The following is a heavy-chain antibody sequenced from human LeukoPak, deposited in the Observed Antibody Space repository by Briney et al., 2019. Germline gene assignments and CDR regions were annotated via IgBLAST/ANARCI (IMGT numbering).Heavy chain of an antibody. V-gene: IGHV3-23*01. Sequence: PGGSLRLSCTTSGFTFSAYAMNWVRQAPGKGLEWVSAISGSGGSTYYADSVKGRFTISRDNSKNTLYLQMNSLRAEDTAVYYCAKDSYYDSSGYSPFDYWGQGTLVTVSS. CDR3: AKDSYYDSSGYSPFDY. D-gene: IGHD3-22*01. CDR2: ISGSGGST. J-gene: IGHJ4*02. CDR1: GFTFSAYA.